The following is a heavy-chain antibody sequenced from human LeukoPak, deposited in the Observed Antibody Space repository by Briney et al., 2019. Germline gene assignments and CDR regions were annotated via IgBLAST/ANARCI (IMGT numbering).Heavy chain of an antibody. CDR1: GFTFNTYT. V-gene: IGHV3-21*01. J-gene: IGHJ6*04. CDR2: MGSSSDYI. CDR3: ARVVFSSRAPNMDV. D-gene: IGHD6-19*01. Sequence: GGSLRLSCAASGFTFNTYTMNWVRQAPGKGLEWVSFMGSSSDYIYYADSVKGRFTISRDNAKKSLYLQMNSLRAEDTAVYYCARVVFSSRAPNMDVWGKGTTVTVSS.